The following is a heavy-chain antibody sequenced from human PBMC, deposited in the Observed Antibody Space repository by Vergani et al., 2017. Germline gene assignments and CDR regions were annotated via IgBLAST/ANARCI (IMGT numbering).Heavy chain of an antibody. CDR3: ATPAGYYDSRGRLEDLL. J-gene: IGHJ2*01. V-gene: IGHV4-39*07. CDR2: IYYSGST. CDR1: GGSISSSSYY. Sequence: QLQLQESGPGLVKPSETLSLTCTVSGGSISSSSYYWGWIRQPPGKGLEWIGSIYYSGSTYYNPSLKSRVTISVDTSKNQFSLKLSSVTAADTAVYYCATPAGYYDSRGRLEDLLWGRGTLVTVSS. D-gene: IGHD3-22*01.